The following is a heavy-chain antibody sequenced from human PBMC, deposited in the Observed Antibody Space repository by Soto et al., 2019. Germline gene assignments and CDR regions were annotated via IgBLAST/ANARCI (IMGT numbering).Heavy chain of an antibody. CDR2: ISGSGGST. D-gene: IGHD6-19*01. J-gene: IGHJ4*02. CDR3: AKEKGSSGWYREGYFDY. CDR1: GFTFSSYA. V-gene: IGHV3-23*01. Sequence: EVQLLESGGGLVQPGGSLRLSCAASGFTFSSYAMSWVRQAPGKGLEWVSAISGSGGSTYYADSVKGRVTISRDNSKNTLYLQMNSLRAEDTAVYYCAKEKGSSGWYREGYFDYWGQGTLVTVSS.